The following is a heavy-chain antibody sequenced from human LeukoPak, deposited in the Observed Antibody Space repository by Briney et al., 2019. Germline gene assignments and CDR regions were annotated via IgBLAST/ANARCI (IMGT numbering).Heavy chain of an antibody. CDR3: ASLEWLPN. CDR2: ISWNSGSI. V-gene: IGHV3-9*01. J-gene: IGHJ4*02. D-gene: IGHD3-3*01. CDR1: GFTFDDYA. Sequence: GGSLRLSCAASGFTFDDYAMHWVRQAPGKGLEWVSGISWNSGSIGYADSVKGRFTISRDNAKNSLYLRMNSLRAEDTALYYCASLEWLPNWGQGTLVTVSS.